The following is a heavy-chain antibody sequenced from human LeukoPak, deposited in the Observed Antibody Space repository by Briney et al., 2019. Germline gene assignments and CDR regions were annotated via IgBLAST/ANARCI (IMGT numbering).Heavy chain of an antibody. J-gene: IGHJ6*02. V-gene: IGHV1-8*01. Sequence: ASVKVSCKASGYTFTSYDINWVRQATGQGLEWMGWMNPNSGNTGYAQKFQGRVTMTRNTSISTAYMELSSLRSGDTAVYYCARGLCSGGSCYGPYYYYGMDVWGQGTTVTVSS. CDR2: MNPNSGNT. CDR1: GYTFTSYD. CDR3: ARGLCSGGSCYGPYYYYGMDV. D-gene: IGHD2-15*01.